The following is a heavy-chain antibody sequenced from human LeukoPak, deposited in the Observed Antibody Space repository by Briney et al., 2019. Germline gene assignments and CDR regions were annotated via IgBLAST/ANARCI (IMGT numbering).Heavy chain of an antibody. Sequence: SETLSLTCAVYGGSFSGYYWSWIRQPPGKGLEWIGEINHSGSTNYNPSLKSRVTISVDTSKNQFSLKLSSVTAADTAVYYCARGRLTTMVRGFDPWGQGTLVTVSS. CDR3: ARGRLTTMVRGFDP. CDR1: GGSFSGYY. CDR2: INHSGST. V-gene: IGHV4-34*01. D-gene: IGHD3-10*01. J-gene: IGHJ5*02.